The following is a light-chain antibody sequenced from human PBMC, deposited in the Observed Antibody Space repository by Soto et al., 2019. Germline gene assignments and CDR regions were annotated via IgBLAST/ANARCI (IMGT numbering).Light chain of an antibody. Sequence: ASVSGSPGQSITISCTGSGRDIGAYNYVSWYQQHPGKAPKLIIYGVKNRPSGVSNRFSASKSAFTASLTISGLQAEDEADYYCSSYTTSYFYVFGPGTKVTVL. CDR3: SSYTTSYFYV. CDR1: GRDIGAYNY. CDR2: GVK. J-gene: IGLJ1*01. V-gene: IGLV2-14*01.